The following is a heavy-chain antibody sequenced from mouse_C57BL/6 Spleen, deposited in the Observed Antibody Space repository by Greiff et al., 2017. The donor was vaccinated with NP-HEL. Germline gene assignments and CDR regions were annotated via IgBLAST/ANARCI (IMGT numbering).Heavy chain of an antibody. J-gene: IGHJ4*01. Sequence: VQLQQSGAELVKPGASVKLSCTASGFNIKDYYMHWVKQRTEQGLEWIGRIDPEDGETKYAPKFQGKANITADTSSNTAYLQLSSLTSEDTAVYYCAGYYYGSSLYYAMDYWGQGTSVTVSS. CDR2: IDPEDGET. D-gene: IGHD1-1*01. CDR3: AGYYYGSSLYYAMDY. CDR1: GFNIKDYY. V-gene: IGHV14-2*01.